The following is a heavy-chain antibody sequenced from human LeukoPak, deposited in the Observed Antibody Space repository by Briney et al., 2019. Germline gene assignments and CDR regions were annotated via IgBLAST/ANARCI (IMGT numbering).Heavy chain of an antibody. D-gene: IGHD2-2*02. CDR2: IYTSGST. CDR3: ARAGYCSSTSCYTNFDY. Sequence: SETLSLTCTVPGGSISSYYWSWIRQPAGKGLEWIGRIYTSGSTNYNPSLKSRVTMSVDTSKNQLSLKLSSVTAADTAVYYCARAGYCSSTSCYTNFDYWGQGTLVTVSS. J-gene: IGHJ4*02. CDR1: GGSISSYY. V-gene: IGHV4-4*07.